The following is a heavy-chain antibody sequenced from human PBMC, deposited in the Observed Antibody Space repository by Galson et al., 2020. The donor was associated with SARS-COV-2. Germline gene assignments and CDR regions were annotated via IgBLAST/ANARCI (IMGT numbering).Heavy chain of an antibody. CDR2: IYSGGST. CDR3: ARGLQPSSTTVTTSYDYGMDV. CDR1: GFTVSSNY. V-gene: IGHV3-53*01. J-gene: IGHJ6*02. Sequence: GESLKISCAASGFTVSSNYMSWVRQAPGKGLEWVSVIYSGGSTYYADSVKGRFTIARDNSKNTLYLQMNSLRAEDTAVYYCARGLQPSSTTVTTSYDYGMDVWGQGTTVTVSS. D-gene: IGHD4-17*01.